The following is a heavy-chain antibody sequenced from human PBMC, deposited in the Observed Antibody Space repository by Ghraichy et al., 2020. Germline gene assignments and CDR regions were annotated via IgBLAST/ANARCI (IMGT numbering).Heavy chain of an antibody. D-gene: IGHD3-16*01. CDR2: IYYSGST. CDR3: ARHGSPVGVTTYYYYYGMDV. J-gene: IGHJ6*02. CDR1: GGSISSYY. V-gene: IGHV4-59*08. Sequence: SETLSLTCTVSGGSISSYYWSWIRQPPGKGLEWIGYIYYSGSTNYNPSLKSRVTISVDTSKNQFSLKLSSVTAADTAVYYCARHGSPVGVTTYYYYYGMDVWGQGTTVTVSS.